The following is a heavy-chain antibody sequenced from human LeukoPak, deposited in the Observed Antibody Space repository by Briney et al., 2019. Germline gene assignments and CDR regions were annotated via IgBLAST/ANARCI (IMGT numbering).Heavy chain of an antibody. J-gene: IGHJ4*02. CDR3: ARHKGYSSSWYVFDY. CDR1: GGSFSGYY. V-gene: IGHV4-34*01. Sequence: SETLSLTCAVYGGSFSGYYWSWIRQPPGKGLEWIGEINYSGSTNYNPSLKSRVTISVDTSKNQFSLKLSSVTAADTAVYYCARHKGYSSSWYVFDYWGQGTLVTVSS. D-gene: IGHD6-13*01. CDR2: INYSGST.